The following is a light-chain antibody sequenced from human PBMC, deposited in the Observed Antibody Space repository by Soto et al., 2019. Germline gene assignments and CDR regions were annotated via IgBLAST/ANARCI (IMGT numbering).Light chain of an antibody. V-gene: IGKV1-9*01. CDR1: QGISSF. Sequence: DIQLTQSPSFLSASVGDRVTITCRASQGISSFLAWYQQKPGKAPKVLIYAASTLQSGVPSRFSGSGSGTEFTLTIGSLQPEDFATYYCQQLNSYPYTFGQGTKLEIK. CDR2: AAS. J-gene: IGKJ2*01. CDR3: QQLNSYPYT.